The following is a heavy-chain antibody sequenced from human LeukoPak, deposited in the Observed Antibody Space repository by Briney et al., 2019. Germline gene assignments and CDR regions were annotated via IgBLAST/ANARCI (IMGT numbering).Heavy chain of an antibody. D-gene: IGHD3-22*01. V-gene: IGHV1-2*06. J-gene: IGHJ5*02. CDR3: ALGVGYYDSSGYTAYNWFDP. Sequence: ASVTVSCKASGYTFTGYYMHWVRQAPGQGLEWMGRINPNSGGTNYAQKFQGRVTMTRDTSISTAYMELSRLRSDDTAVYYCALGVGYYDSSGYTAYNWFDPWGQGTLVTVSS. CDR1: GYTFTGYY. CDR2: INPNSGGT.